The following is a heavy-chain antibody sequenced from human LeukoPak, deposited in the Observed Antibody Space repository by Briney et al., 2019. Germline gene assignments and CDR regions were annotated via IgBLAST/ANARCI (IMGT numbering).Heavy chain of an antibody. D-gene: IGHD5-12*01. CDR1: GFTFSSYA. CDR2: ISGSGGST. Sequence: GGSLRLSCAASGFTFSSYAMSWVRQAPGKGLEWVSAISGSGGSTYYADSVKGRFTISRDNSKNTLYLQMNSLRAEDTAVYYCAKDGGYSGNDYVPDFDYWGQGTLVTVSS. V-gene: IGHV3-23*01. CDR3: AKDGGYSGNDYVPDFDY. J-gene: IGHJ4*02.